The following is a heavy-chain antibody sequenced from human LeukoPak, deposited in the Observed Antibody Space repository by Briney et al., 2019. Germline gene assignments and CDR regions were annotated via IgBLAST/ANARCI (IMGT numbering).Heavy chain of an antibody. V-gene: IGHV3-9*01. Sequence: GGSLRLSCAASGFIFNDYAMHWVRQVPGRGLEWVSGISWNRGFIGYADSVKGRFTVSRDNAKSSLYLQMNSLRTEDTAFYYCAKSHIGSGSYYYFDYWGQGTLVTVSS. J-gene: IGHJ4*02. CDR1: GFIFNDYA. CDR3: AKSHIGSGSYYYFDY. D-gene: IGHD3-10*01. CDR2: ISWNRGFI.